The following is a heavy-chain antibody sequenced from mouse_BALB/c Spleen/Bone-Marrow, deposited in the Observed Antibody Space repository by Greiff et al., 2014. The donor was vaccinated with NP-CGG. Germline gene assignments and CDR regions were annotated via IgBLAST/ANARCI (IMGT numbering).Heavy chain of an antibody. J-gene: IGHJ4*01. V-gene: IGHV1-87*01. D-gene: IGHD2-12*01. Sequence: SGAELARPGASVKLSCKAPGYTFTSYWMQWVKQRPGQGLEWIGAIYPGDGDTRYTQKFKGKATLTADKSSSTAYMQLSSLASEDSAVYYCARFYEGAMDYWGQGTSVTVSS. CDR1: GYTFTSYW. CDR3: ARFYEGAMDY. CDR2: IYPGDGDT.